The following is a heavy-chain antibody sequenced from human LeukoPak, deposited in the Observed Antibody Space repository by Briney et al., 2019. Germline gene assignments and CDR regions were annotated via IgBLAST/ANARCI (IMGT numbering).Heavy chain of an antibody. Sequence: GGSLRLSCAASGFTFSNYAMSWVRQAPGRGPEWVSGITGSGGSTYYAASVKGRFTISRDNSKNTLYLQINSLRAEDTAVYYCAKNGYNSGWYDSWGQGILVTVSS. CDR2: ITGSGGST. CDR1: GFTFSNYA. D-gene: IGHD6-25*01. CDR3: AKNGYNSGWYDS. J-gene: IGHJ5*01. V-gene: IGHV3-23*01.